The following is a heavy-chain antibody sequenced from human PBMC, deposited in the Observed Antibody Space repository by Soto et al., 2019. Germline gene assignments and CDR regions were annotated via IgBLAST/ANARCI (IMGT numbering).Heavy chain of an antibody. CDR2: VIPIFGTA. Sequence: ASVKVSCKASGGTFSSYAISWVRQAPGQGLEWMGGVIPIFGTANYAQKFQGRVTITADKSTSTAYMELSSLRSEDTAVYYCASYLDYYDSSGYYDARAFDIWGQGTMVTVSS. D-gene: IGHD3-22*01. J-gene: IGHJ3*02. CDR3: ASYLDYYDSSGYYDARAFDI. CDR1: GGTFSSYA. V-gene: IGHV1-69*06.